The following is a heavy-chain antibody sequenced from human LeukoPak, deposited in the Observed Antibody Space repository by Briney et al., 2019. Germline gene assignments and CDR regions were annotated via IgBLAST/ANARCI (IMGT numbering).Heavy chain of an antibody. CDR3: ASMSYGSRRFPQGDV. CDR2: INPNSGNT. J-gene: IGHJ6*04. CDR1: GYTFTSYD. D-gene: IGHD3-10*01. Sequence: ASVKVSFKGSGYTFTSYDINWVRQAPGQGREWVGWINPNSGNTGYAQKVQGRVTMTKNTSISKAYMELSRLGSEATAVYYCASMSYGSRRFPQGDVWGKGTTVTVAS. V-gene: IGHV1-8*01.